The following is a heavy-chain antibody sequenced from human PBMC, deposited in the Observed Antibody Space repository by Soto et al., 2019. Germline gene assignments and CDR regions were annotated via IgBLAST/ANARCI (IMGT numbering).Heavy chain of an antibody. Sequence: GGSLRLSCSASGFTFSSHAMHWVRQAPGQGLEYLSAISRKGDNTYYAAPVKGRITISRDHSKDTLYLQMNSLKTEDTAVYYCTTGLSNGYYNFDYWGQGTPVTVSS. J-gene: IGHJ4*02. D-gene: IGHD3-22*01. CDR1: GFTFSSHA. CDR2: ISRKGDNT. CDR3: TTGLSNGYYNFDY. V-gene: IGHV3-64*04.